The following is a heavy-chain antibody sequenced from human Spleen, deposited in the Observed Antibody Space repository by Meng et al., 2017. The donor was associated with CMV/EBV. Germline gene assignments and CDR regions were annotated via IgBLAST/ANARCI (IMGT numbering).Heavy chain of an antibody. V-gene: IGHV3-53*01. Sequence: VPRVDSAAALLHPVVPLSLCWYTSWFPVSSNYMSWVRKGPGKGVGWVSIIYSGGSTYYADSVKGPFTISRDQSKNTLYLQMNSVRAEDTAVYYCASVSYEGWFDPWGQGTLVTVSS. CDR1: WFPVSSNY. CDR2: IYSGGST. J-gene: IGHJ5*02. CDR3: ASVSYEGWFDP. D-gene: IGHD5-12*01.